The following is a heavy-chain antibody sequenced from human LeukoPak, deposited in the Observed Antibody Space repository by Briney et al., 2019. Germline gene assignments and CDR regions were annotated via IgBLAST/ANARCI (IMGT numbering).Heavy chain of an antibody. J-gene: IGHJ5*02. D-gene: IGHD1-26*01. CDR1: GGFVSTDTYY. Sequence: SETLSLTCTVSGGFVSTDTYYWGWIRQTPGKGLEWIASMFHSGSTYYNPSLKTRVAISVDTSKNQFSLKLTSVTAADTAIYYCARDSGTYHTLNSWGQGTLVTVSS. CDR3: ARDSGTYHTLNS. CDR2: MFHSGST. V-gene: IGHV4-39*07.